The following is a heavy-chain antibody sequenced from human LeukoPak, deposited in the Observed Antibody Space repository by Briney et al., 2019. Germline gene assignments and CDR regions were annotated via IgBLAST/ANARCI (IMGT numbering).Heavy chain of an antibody. CDR2: INHSGST. V-gene: IGHV4-34*01. CDR1: GGSFSGYY. D-gene: IGHD3-9*01. CDR3: ARGGLRYFDWLLQEFDY. Sequence: SETLSLTCAVYGGSFSGYYWSWIRQPPGKGLEWIGEINHSGSTNYNPSLKSRVTISVDTSKNQFSLKLSSVTAADTAVYYCARGGLRYFDWLLQEFDYWGQGTLDTVSS. J-gene: IGHJ4*02.